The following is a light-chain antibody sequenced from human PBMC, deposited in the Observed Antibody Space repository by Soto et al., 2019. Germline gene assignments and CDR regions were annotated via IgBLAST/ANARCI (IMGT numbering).Light chain of an antibody. CDR1: DSNIGSNS. CDR2: KGD. J-gene: IGLJ2*01. Sequence: QSVLTQPPSASGTPGQRVSITCSGSDSNIGSNSVHWYQQVPGMAPKLLVYKGDQRPSGVPDRCSGSKSVTSASLAISGLRAEDEAEYYCATWDDGLSGVLFGGGTKLTVL. CDR3: ATWDDGLSGVL. V-gene: IGLV1-47*01.